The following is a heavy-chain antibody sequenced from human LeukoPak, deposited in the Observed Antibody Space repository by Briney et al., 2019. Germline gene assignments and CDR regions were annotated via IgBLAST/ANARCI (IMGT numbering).Heavy chain of an antibody. J-gene: IGHJ6*02. CDR2: IYHSGST. CDR1: GGSISSSNW. CDR3: ARDRRDFTYYYGSGSYPVYYYYGMDV. D-gene: IGHD3-10*01. Sequence: PSGTLSLTCAVSGGSISSSNWWSWVRQPPGKGLEWIGEIYHSGSTNYNPSLKSRVTISVDKSKNQFSLKLSSVTAADTAVYYCARDRRDFTYYYGSGSYPVYYYYGMDVWGQGTTVTVSS. V-gene: IGHV4-4*02.